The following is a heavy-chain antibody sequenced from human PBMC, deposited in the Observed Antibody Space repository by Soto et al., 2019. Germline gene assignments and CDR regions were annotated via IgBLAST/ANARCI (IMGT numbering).Heavy chain of an antibody. Sequence: GWSITLASASSGLSFYSDSMGWVRQAPGKGLEWVAVISYDGSNKYYADSVKGRFTISRDNSKNTLYLQMNSLRAEDTAVYYCAKVLGYYDSSGYYPPGKYYYYGMDVWGQGTTVTVSS. CDR3: AKVLGYYDSSGYYPPGKYYYYGMDV. J-gene: IGHJ6*02. CDR1: GLSFYSDS. D-gene: IGHD3-22*01. CDR2: ISYDGSNK. V-gene: IGHV3-30*18.